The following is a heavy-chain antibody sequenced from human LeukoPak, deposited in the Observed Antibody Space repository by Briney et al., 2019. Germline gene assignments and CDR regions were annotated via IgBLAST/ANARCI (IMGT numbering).Heavy chain of an antibody. CDR1: GFTFSSYG. CDR3: ARDPYNGNYGDSYYYFMDA. D-gene: IGHD1-26*01. CDR2: ISYDGSNK. V-gene: IGHV3-30*03. Sequence: PGRSLRLSCAASGFTFSSYGMHWVRQAPGKGLEWVAVISYDGSNKYYADSVKGRFTISRDNAKNSLSLQMNSLRAEDTAVYYCARDPYNGNYGDSYYYFMDAWGKGTTVTISS. J-gene: IGHJ6*03.